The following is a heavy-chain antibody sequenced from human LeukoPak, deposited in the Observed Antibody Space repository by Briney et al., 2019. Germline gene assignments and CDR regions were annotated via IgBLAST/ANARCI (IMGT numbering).Heavy chain of an antibody. CDR2: ISWDGGST. D-gene: IGHD6-13*01. J-gene: IGHJ4*02. Sequence: GGSLRLSCAASGFTFDDYAMHWVRQAPGKGLEWVSLISWDGGSTYYADSVKGRFTISRDNSKNSLYLQMNSLRAEDTALYYCAKDRVRLIAAAGNFDYWGQGTLVTVSS. CDR3: AKDRVRLIAAAGNFDY. CDR1: GFTFDDYA. V-gene: IGHV3-43D*03.